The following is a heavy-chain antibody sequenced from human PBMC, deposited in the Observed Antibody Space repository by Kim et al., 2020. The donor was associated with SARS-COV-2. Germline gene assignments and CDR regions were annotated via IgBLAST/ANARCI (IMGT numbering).Heavy chain of an antibody. CDR2: RA. D-gene: IGHD3-16*01. J-gene: IGHJ4*02. V-gene: IGHV4-34*01. Sequence: RATSTPSLKSRVTISVDTSKNQFSLKLSSVTAADTAVYYCARGSSLGLDYWGQGTLVTVSS. CDR3: ARGSSLGLDY.